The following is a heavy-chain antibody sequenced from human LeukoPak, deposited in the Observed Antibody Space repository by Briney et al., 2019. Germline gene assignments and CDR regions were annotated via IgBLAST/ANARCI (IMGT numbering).Heavy chain of an antibody. CDR1: GFTFSSYE. CDR2: ISSRGSTI. D-gene: IGHD2-15*01. V-gene: IGHV3-48*03. J-gene: IGHJ6*04. Sequence: PGGSLRLSCAASGFTFSSYEMNWVRQAPGKGLEWVSYISSRGSTIYYADSVEGRFTISRDNAKNSLYLQMNSLRAEDTAVYYCARDHGLFYGMDVWGKGTTVTVSS. CDR3: ARDHGLFYGMDV.